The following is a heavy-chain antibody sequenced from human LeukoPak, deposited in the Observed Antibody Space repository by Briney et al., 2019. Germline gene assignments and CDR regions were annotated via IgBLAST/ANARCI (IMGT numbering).Heavy chain of an antibody. Sequence: SQTLSLTCTVSGGSISSGDYYWSWIRQPPGKGLEWIGYIYYSGSTYYNPPLKSRVTISVDTSKNQFSLKLSSVTAADTAVYYCAREGLRLGELSYDAFDIWGQGTMVTVSS. CDR2: IYYSGST. CDR3: AREGLRLGELSYDAFDI. CDR1: GGSISSGDYY. V-gene: IGHV4-30-4*01. D-gene: IGHD3-16*02. J-gene: IGHJ3*02.